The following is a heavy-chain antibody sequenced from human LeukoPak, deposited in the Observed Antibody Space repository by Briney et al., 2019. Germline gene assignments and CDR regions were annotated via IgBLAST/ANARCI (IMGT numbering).Heavy chain of an antibody. CDR2: IRYHGNDA. D-gene: IGHD5-18*01. CDR3: AKGAADTALDS. CDR1: GFTFSRFD. V-gene: IGHV3-30*02. Sequence: PGGSLRLSCAASGFTFSRFDMHWVRQAPGQGLEWVALIRYHGNDAYYADSVKGRFTISRDNPNNTPYFQMNSLRPEDTAVYYCAKGAADTALDSWGQGTLVTVSS. J-gene: IGHJ4*02.